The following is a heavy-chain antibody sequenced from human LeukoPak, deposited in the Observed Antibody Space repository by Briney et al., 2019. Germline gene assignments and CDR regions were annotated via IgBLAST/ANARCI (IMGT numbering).Heavy chain of an antibody. Sequence: PSETLSLTCTVSGGSISSYYWSWIRQPPGKGLEWIGYIYYSGSTNYNPSLKSRVTISVDTSKNQFSLKLSSVTAADTAVYYCATSMIANYFDYWGQGTLVTVSS. V-gene: IGHV4-59*01. J-gene: IGHJ4*02. CDR2: IYYSGST. CDR3: ATSMIANYFDY. D-gene: IGHD3-22*01. CDR1: GGSISSYY.